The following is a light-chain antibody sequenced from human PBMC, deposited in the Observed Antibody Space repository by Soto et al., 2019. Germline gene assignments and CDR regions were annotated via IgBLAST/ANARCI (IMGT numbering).Light chain of an antibody. CDR3: QPYNSYSQIT. J-gene: IGKJ5*01. Sequence: DIQMTQSPSTLSASVGDRVTITCRASQSISSWLAWYQQKPGKAPKLLIYDASSLESGVPSRFSGSGSGTELAVRMSSLQPDDFAPYYCQPYNSYSQITVGQGTRLEIK. CDR1: QSISSW. V-gene: IGKV1-5*01. CDR2: DAS.